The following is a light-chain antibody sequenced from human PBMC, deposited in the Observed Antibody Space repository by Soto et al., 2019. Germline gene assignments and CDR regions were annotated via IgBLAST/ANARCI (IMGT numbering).Light chain of an antibody. V-gene: IGLV2-14*01. CDR3: SSYTSSSTPLYV. Sequence: QSALTQPASVSGSPGQSITISCTGTSSDVGGYNYVSWYQQHPGKAPKFMIYDVSNRPSGVSNRFSGSKSGNTASLTISGLQVEDGADYYCSSYTSSSTPLYVFGTGTKVTVL. CDR1: SSDVGGYNY. CDR2: DVS. J-gene: IGLJ1*01.